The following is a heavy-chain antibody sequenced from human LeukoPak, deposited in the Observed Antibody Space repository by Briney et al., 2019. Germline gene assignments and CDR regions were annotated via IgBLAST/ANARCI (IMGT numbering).Heavy chain of an antibody. CDR1: GFTLSTYW. J-gene: IGHJ4*01. CDR2: INSDGSRT. D-gene: IGHD6-13*01. CDR3: ARGSWSAADTNIDY. V-gene: IGHV3-74*01. Sequence: PGGSLRLSCAASGFTLSTYWMHWVRQGPGKGLVWVSCINSDGSRTTYADSVKGRFTISRDNAKNTLYLQMNTLRVEDTAVYYCARGSWSAADTNIDYWGQEPWSPSPQ.